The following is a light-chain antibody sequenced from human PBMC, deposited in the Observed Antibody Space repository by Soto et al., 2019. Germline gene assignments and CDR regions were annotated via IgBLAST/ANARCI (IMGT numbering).Light chain of an antibody. CDR1: LNISNK. CDR3: QQYDNWPRT. V-gene: IGKV3-15*01. CDR2: GAS. Sequence: EVVMTQSPVTLSVSPGERATLSCRASLNISNKLAWYQQKPGQAPRLLIYGASTRATGIPAMFSGSGSGTKFSLTISSLQSEDFAVYYCQQYDNWPRTFGQGTKVDIK. J-gene: IGKJ1*01.